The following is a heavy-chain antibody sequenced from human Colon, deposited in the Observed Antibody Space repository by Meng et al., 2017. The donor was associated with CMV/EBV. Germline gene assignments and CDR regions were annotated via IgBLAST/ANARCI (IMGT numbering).Heavy chain of an antibody. J-gene: IGHJ4*02. CDR3: ARGLGHASNNSLDY. CDR2: IYHSGTT. CDR1: GDSITSSF. D-gene: IGHD1-1*01. V-gene: IGHV4-59*01. Sequence: SETLSLTCTVSGDSITSSFWSWIRQPPGKGLEWIGYIYHSGTTNYNPSLKSRVTMSLDTSQNQFSLRLTSVTAADTAMYFCARGLGHASNNSLDYWGQGTLVTVSS.